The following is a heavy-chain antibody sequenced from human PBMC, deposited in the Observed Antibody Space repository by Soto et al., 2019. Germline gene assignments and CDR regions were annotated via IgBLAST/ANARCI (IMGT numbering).Heavy chain of an antibody. D-gene: IGHD3-22*01. CDR3: ARDFYDSVGYTWFDS. Sequence: SETLSLTCTVSGDTSTSYYWGWIRQAPGKGFVWFVYIHNSGTSIHNPSLNGRVTISIDMFKKQFSLKLTSLTSADTAVYYCARDFYDSVGYTWFDSWSQGTLVTVSS. V-gene: IGHV4-59*01. J-gene: IGHJ5*01. CDR1: GDTSTSYY. CDR2: IHNSGTS.